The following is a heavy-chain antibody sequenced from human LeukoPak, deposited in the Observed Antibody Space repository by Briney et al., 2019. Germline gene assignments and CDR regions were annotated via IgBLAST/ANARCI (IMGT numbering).Heavy chain of an antibody. D-gene: IGHD4-17*01. CDR2: ITFTSSTI. Sequence: GGSLRLSCAASEFSVGSNYMTWVRQAPGKGLEWVSYITFTSSTIHYADSVKGRFTISRDNAKSSLYLQMNSLRADDTAVYYCARDRLHYGEYEKTLDYWGQGTLVTVSS. CDR3: ARDRLHYGEYEKTLDY. J-gene: IGHJ4*02. V-gene: IGHV3-48*01. CDR1: EFSVGSNY.